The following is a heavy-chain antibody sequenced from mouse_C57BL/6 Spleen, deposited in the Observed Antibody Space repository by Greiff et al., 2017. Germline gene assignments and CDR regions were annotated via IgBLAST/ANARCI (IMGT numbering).Heavy chain of an antibody. V-gene: IGHV1-18*01. Sequence: VQLQQSGPELVKPGASVKIPCKASGYTFTDYNMDWVKQSHGKSLEWLGDINPNNGGTIYNQKFKGKATLTVDKSSSTAYMELRRLTSEDTAVYYCARGGGKGDWDFDCWGKGTTGTVSS. CDR3: ARGGGKGDWDFDC. J-gene: IGHJ1*03. D-gene: IGHD2-1*01. CDR1: GYTFTDYN. CDR2: INPNNGGT.